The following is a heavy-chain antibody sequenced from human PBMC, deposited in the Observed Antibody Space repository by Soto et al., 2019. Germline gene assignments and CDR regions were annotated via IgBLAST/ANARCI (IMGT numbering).Heavy chain of an antibody. CDR2: IIPIFGTA. V-gene: IGHV1-69*13. D-gene: IGHD2-15*01. J-gene: IGHJ3*02. CDR3: ASPQGYCSGGSCYHAFDI. CDR1: GGTFSSYA. Sequence: ASVKVSCKASGGTFSSYAISWVRQAPGQGLEWMGGIIPIFGTANYAQKFQGRVTITAGESTSTAYMELSSLRSEDTAVYYCASPQGYCSGGSCYHAFDIWGQGTMVTVSS.